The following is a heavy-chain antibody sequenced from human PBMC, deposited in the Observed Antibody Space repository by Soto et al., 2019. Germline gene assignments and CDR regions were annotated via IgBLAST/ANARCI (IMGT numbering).Heavy chain of an antibody. CDR1: GFTFSSYG. J-gene: IGHJ4*02. V-gene: IGHV3-30*19. CDR3: ASHTEASFDY. CDR2: ISYDGSNK. Sequence: MRLSCAASGFTFSSYGMHWVRQAPGKGLEWVAVISYDGSNKYYADSVKGRFTISRDNSKNTLYLQMNSLRAEDTAVYYCASHTEASFDYWGQGTLVTVSS.